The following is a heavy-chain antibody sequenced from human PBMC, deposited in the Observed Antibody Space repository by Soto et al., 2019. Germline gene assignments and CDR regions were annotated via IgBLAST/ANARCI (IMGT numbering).Heavy chain of an antibody. CDR3: AEGGRGNSRRTGFEPFDI. D-gene: IGHD1-26*01. V-gene: IGHV4-4*02. J-gene: IGHJ3*02. CDR2: IYHSGST. Sequence: PSETMSLTCAVSGGSISSSNWWSWVRQPPGKGLEWIGEIYHSGSTNYNPSLKSRGTISVDKSKNQFSLKLSSVTAADTAVYYCAEGGRGNSRRTGFEPFDIWRQGTMVTVSS. CDR1: GGSISSSNW.